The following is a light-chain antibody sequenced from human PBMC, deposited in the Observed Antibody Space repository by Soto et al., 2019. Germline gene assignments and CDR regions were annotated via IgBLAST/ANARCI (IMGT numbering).Light chain of an antibody. V-gene: IGLV1-40*01. CDR1: SSNIGAGSD. CDR2: GNT. Sequence: QSVLTQPPSISGAPGQRVTISCTGSSSNIGAGSDVHWYHQLPGTAPKLLIYGNTNRPSGVPDRFSGSKSGTSASLAIAGLQAEDEADYYWSSHGGANNFYVFGTGTKVTVL. J-gene: IGLJ1*01. CDR3: SSHGGANNFYV.